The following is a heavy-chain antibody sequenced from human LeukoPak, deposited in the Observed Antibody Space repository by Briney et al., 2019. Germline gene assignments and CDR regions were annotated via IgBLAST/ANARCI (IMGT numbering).Heavy chain of an antibody. CDR2: ISSSSSYI. Sequence: GGSLRLSCAASGFTFSSYSMNWVRQAPGKGLEWVSSISSSSSYIYYADSVKGRFTISRDNAKNSPYLQMNSLRAEDTAVYYCARVRDILTGYFDYWGQGTLVTVSS. V-gene: IGHV3-21*01. D-gene: IGHD3-9*01. CDR3: ARVRDILTGYFDY. J-gene: IGHJ4*02. CDR1: GFTFSSYS.